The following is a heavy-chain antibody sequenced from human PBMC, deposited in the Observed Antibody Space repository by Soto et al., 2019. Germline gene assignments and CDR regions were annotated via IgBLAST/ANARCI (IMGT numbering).Heavy chain of an antibody. CDR3: ARAVKYYYDSSGRDAFDI. Sequence: SETLSLTCAVYGGSFSGYYWSWIRQPPGKGLEWIGEINHSGSTNYNPSLKSRVTISVDTSKNQFSLKLSSVTDADTAVYYCARAVKYYYDSSGRDAFDIWGQGTMVT. J-gene: IGHJ3*02. V-gene: IGHV4-34*01. CDR1: GGSFSGYY. CDR2: INHSGST. D-gene: IGHD3-22*01.